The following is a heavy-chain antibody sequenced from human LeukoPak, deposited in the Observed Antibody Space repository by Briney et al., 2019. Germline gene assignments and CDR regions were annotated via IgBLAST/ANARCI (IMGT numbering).Heavy chain of an antibody. D-gene: IGHD3-22*01. CDR3: ARPGSGYYPYYFDY. V-gene: IGHV4-34*01. J-gene: IGHJ4*02. CDR2: INHSGST. Sequence: SETLSLTCAVYGGSFSGYYWSWIRQPPGKGLEWIGEINHSGSTNYNPSLKSRVTISVDTSKNQFSLKLSSVTAADTAVYYCARPGSGYYPYYFDYWGQGTLVTVSS. CDR1: GGSFSGYY.